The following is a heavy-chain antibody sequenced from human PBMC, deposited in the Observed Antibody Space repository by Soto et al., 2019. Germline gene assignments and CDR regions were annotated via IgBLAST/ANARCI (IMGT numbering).Heavy chain of an antibody. CDR1: GGTLSRDR. D-gene: IGHD5-18*01. V-gene: IGHV3-21*04. J-gene: IGHJ6*02. Sequence: AGGALSVSWAGSGGTLSRDRINVGRQAPGKGLEWVSSISDSSDYIYYADSVKGRFTISRDNAKNSLFLQMNSLRAEDTALYYCARGHSLFYRLAVWAQGTTVPVSS. CDR3: ARGHSLFYRLAV. CDR2: ISDSSDYI.